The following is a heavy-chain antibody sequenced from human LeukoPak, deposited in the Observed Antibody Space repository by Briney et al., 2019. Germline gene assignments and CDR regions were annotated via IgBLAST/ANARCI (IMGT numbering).Heavy chain of an antibody. Sequence: GRSLRLSCAASEFTFSNYAMHWVRQAPGKGLEWVAVILYDGSNKYYADSVKGRFTISRDNSKNTLYLQMNSLRAEDTAVYYCAEEYSSSPGGLGYWGQGTLVTVSS. CDR1: EFTFSNYA. D-gene: IGHD6-6*01. V-gene: IGHV3-30-3*01. CDR3: AEEYSSSPGGLGY. J-gene: IGHJ4*02. CDR2: ILYDGSNK.